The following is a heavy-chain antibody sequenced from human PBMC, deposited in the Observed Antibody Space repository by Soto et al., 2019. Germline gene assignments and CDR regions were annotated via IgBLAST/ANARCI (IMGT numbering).Heavy chain of an antibody. CDR2: IYWDDDK. CDR3: AHIRVVTYYGSGWFDP. V-gene: IGHV2-5*02. CDR1: GSSLSTSGVG. Sequence: QITLRESGPTLVKPTQTLTLTCAVSGSSLSTSGVGVGWIRQPPGKALEWLALIYWDDDKRYSPSLTNRLTITKYTPKXXVVLTMTNMDPVDTATYYCAHIRVVTYYGSGWFDPWGQGTLVTVSS. J-gene: IGHJ5*02. D-gene: IGHD3-10*01.